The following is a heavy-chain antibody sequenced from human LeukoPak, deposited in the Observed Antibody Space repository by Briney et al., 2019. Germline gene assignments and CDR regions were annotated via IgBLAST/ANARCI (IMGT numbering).Heavy chain of an antibody. D-gene: IGHD6-6*01. CDR2: TNPNSGGT. Sequence: GASVKVSCKASGYTFTGYYMHWVRQAPGQGLEWMGWTNPNSGGTNYAQKFQGRVTMTRDTSISTAYMELSRLRSDDTAVYYCARLHRIEYSSSPPGYWGQGTLVTVSS. J-gene: IGHJ4*02. CDR3: ARLHRIEYSSSPPGY. CDR1: GYTFTGYY. V-gene: IGHV1-2*02.